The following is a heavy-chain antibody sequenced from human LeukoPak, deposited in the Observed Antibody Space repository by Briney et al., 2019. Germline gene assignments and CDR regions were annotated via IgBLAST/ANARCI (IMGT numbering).Heavy chain of an antibody. J-gene: IGHJ4*02. CDR1: GFTFSNYG. CDR2: ISYDGSNK. V-gene: IGHV3-30*18. D-gene: IGHD3-10*01. Sequence: GGSLRLSCAASGFTFSNYGMHWVRQAPAKGLEWVAFISYDGSNKYYADSVKGRFTISRDNSKNTLYLQMNSLRAEDTAVYYCAKEEGSYYYYFDYWGQGTLVTVSS. CDR3: AKEEGSYYYYFDY.